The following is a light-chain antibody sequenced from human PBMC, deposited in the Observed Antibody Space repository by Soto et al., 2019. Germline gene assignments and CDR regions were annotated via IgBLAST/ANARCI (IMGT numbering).Light chain of an antibody. CDR2: GAS. Sequence: EIVLTQSPGTLSLSPGERATLSCRASQSVSSSYLAWYQQKPGQAPRLLIYGASSRATGIPDRFSGSGSGKDFPLTISRLEPEDFAVYYCQKYGSSPAWTFGQGTKVEIK. CDR1: QSVSSSY. CDR3: QKYGSSPAWT. V-gene: IGKV3-20*01. J-gene: IGKJ1*01.